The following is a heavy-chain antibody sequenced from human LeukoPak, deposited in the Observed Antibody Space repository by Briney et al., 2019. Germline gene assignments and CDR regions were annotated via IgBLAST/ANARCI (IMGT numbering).Heavy chain of an antibody. CDR1: GGSISSYY. D-gene: IGHD7-27*01. J-gene: IGHJ4*02. V-gene: IGHV4-59*01. CDR2: IYYSGST. Sequence: PSETLSLTCTVSGGSISSYYWSWIRQPPGKGLEWIGYIYYSGSTNYNPSLKSRVTISVDTSKNQFSLKLSSVTAADTAVYYCAGGKLGTGFDYWGQGTLVTVSS. CDR3: AGGKLGTGFDY.